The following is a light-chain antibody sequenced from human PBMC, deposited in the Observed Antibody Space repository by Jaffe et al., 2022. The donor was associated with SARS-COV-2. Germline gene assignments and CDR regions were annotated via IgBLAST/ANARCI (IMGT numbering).Light chain of an antibody. V-gene: IGLV2-8*01. J-gene: IGLJ3*02. CDR2: EVN. Sequence: QSALTQPPSASGSPGQSVTISCTGTSSDVGGYNLVSWYQHHPDKAPKLIIYEVNRRPSGVPDRFSGSKSGNTASLTVSGLQTDDEADYYCSSYSGSNWVFGGGTKLTVL. CDR3: SSYSGSNWV. CDR1: SSDVGGYNL.